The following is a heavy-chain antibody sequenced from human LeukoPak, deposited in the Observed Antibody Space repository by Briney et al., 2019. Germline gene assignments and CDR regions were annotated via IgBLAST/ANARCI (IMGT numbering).Heavy chain of an antibody. D-gene: IGHD6-6*01. CDR3: ARGPSIAARYDAFDI. CDR1: ALTFSSYE. V-gene: IGHV3-48*03. CDR2: ISSSGSTI. Sequence: PGRSLRLSCAPSALTFSSYEMNWVRHAPGKGLEWVSYISSSGSTIYYADSVKGRFTISRDNAKNSLYLQVISLRAEDTAVYYCARGPSIAARYDAFDIWGQGTMVTVSS. J-gene: IGHJ3*02.